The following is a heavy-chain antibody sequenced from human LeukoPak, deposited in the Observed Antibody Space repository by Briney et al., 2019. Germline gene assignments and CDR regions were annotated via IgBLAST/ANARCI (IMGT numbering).Heavy chain of an antibody. D-gene: IGHD6-19*01. CDR3: ARGLYSSGWYAFFDY. CDR1: GGSISSSSYY. V-gene: IGHV4-39*07. CDR2: IYYSGST. Sequence: SETLSLTCTVSGGSISSSSYYWGWIRQPPGKGLEWIGSIYYSGSTYYNPSLKSRVTISVDTSKNQFSLKLSSVTAADTAVYYCARGLYSSGWYAFFDYWGQGTLVTVSS. J-gene: IGHJ4*02.